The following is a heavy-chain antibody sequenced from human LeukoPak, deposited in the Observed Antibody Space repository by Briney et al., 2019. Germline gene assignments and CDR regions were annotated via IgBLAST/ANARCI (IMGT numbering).Heavy chain of an antibody. V-gene: IGHV4-39*07. Sequence: SETLSLTCTVSGGSISSSSYYWGWIRLPPGKGLEWIGEINHSGSTNSNPSLKSRVTISIDTSKNQFSLNLSSVTAADTAVYYCARGPDCSGGSCTDRPFDYWDQGTLVTVSS. CDR3: ARGPDCSGGSCTDRPFDY. CDR2: INHSGST. CDR1: GGSISSSSYY. D-gene: IGHD2-15*01. J-gene: IGHJ4*02.